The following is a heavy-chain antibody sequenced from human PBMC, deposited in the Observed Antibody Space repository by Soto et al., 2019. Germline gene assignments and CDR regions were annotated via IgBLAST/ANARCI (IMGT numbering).Heavy chain of an antibody. CDR3: ARQNYVWGSYRIYYYYGMDV. CDR1: GGSFSGYY. Sequence: SETLSLTCAVYGGSFSGYYWSWIRQPPGKGLEWIGEINHSGSTNYNPSLKSRVTISVDTSKNQFSLKLSSVTAADTAVYYCARQNYVWGSYRIYYYYGMDVWGQGTTVTVS. V-gene: IGHV4-34*01. CDR2: INHSGST. D-gene: IGHD3-16*02. J-gene: IGHJ6*02.